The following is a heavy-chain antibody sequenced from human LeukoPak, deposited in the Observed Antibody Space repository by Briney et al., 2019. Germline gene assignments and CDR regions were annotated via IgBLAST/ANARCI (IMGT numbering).Heavy chain of an antibody. CDR3: AKATEGSS. CDR2: IGANSDYI. Sequence: PGGSLRLSCAASGFTFSSFRMNWVRQAPGKGPEWVSSIGANSDYIYYADSVKGRFTISRDTAKNLVDLQMNSLRAEDTAVYYCAKATEGSSWGQATPVTVSS. V-gene: IGHV3-21*04. CDR1: GFTFSSFR. D-gene: IGHD4-17*01. J-gene: IGHJ4*02.